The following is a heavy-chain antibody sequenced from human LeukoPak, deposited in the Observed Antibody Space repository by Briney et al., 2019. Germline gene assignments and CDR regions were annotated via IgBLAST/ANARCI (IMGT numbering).Heavy chain of an antibody. CDR3: VGGDSREL. CDR1: GFSFNTYT. V-gene: IGHV3-21*01. Sequence: PGGSLRLSCAGSGFSFNTYTMNWVSQAPGKGLEWISSIGRTSVDKYYAASVRGRFTISRDNSKNSLYVGMSSLRAEDTAVYYCVGGDSRELWGQGTLVTVSS. J-gene: IGHJ4*02. CDR2: IGRTSVDK. D-gene: IGHD3-22*01.